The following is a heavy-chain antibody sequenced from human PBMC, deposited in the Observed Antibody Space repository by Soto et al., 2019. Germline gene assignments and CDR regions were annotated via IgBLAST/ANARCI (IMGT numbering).Heavy chain of an antibody. CDR3: ARDSRMSRKNWFDP. Sequence: GGSLRLSCAASGFTFSSYSMNWVRQAPGRGLEWVSYISSSSSTIYYADSVKGRFTISRDNAKNSLYLQMNSLRDEDTAVYYCARDSRMSRKNWFDPWGQGTLVTVSS. CDR2: ISSSSSTI. CDR1: GFTFSSYS. V-gene: IGHV3-48*02. J-gene: IGHJ5*02. D-gene: IGHD2-15*01.